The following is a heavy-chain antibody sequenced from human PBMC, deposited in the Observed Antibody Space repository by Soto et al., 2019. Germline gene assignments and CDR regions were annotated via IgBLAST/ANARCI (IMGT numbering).Heavy chain of an antibody. J-gene: IGHJ3*02. CDR1: GYTFTSYD. CDR2: MNPNSGNT. CDR3: ASGRGYSGGGVDAFDI. D-gene: IGHD6-19*01. Sequence: QVQLVQSGAEVKKPGASVKVSCKASGYTFTSYDINWVRQATGQGLEWMGWMNPNSGNTGYAQKFQGRVTMTRNTSISTAYMELSSRRSEDTAVYYWASGRGYSGGGVDAFDIWGQGKMVTVSS. V-gene: IGHV1-8*01.